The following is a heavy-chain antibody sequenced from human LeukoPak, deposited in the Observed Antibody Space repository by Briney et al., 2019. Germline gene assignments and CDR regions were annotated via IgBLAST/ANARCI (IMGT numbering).Heavy chain of an antibody. CDR2: INPNSGGT. D-gene: IGHD3-10*01. CDR1: GYTFTGYY. V-gene: IGHV1-2*02. CDR3: ARVHGDHYGSGVTDY. Sequence: GASVKVSCKASGYTFTGYYMHWVRQAPGQGLEWMGWINPNSGGTNYAQKFQGRVTMTRDTPISTAYMELSRLRSDDTAVYYCARVHGDHYGSGVTDYWGQGTLVTVSS. J-gene: IGHJ4*02.